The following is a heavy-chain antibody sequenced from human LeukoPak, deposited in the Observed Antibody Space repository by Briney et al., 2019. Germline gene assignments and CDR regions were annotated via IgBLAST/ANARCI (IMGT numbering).Heavy chain of an antibody. CDR2: INPNSGGT. CDR1: GYTFTSYD. V-gene: IGHV1-2*02. J-gene: IGHJ4*02. D-gene: IGHD3-22*01. CDR3: ARGSDYYDSSGYYNY. Sequence: GASVKVSCKASGYTFTSYDINWVRQATGQGLEWMGWINPNSGGTNYAQKFQGRVTMTRDTSISTAYMELSRLRSDDTAVYYCARGSDYYDSSGYYNYWGQGTLVTVSS.